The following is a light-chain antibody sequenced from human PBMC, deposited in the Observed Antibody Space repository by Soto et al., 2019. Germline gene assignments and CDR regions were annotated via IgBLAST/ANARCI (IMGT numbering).Light chain of an antibody. CDR1: SSDVGYYDY. CDR3: SSYAGSDNFV. Sequence: SVLTQPPSASGSPGQSVTISCTGTSSDVGYYDYVSWYQQHPGKAPKLVIYDVTERPSGVPDRFSGSKSGNTASLTVSGLQSDDEADYYCSSYAGSDNFVFGTGTKVTVL. J-gene: IGLJ1*01. CDR2: DVT. V-gene: IGLV2-8*01.